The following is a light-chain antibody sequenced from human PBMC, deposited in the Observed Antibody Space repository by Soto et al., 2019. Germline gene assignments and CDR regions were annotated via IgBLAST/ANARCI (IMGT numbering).Light chain of an antibody. V-gene: IGKV1-5*03. CDR2: KAS. J-gene: IGKJ1*01. CDR1: QTISSW. CDR3: QQYNDWWT. Sequence: DIPMTQSPSTLSGSVGDRVTITCRASQTISSWLAWYQQKPGKAPKLLIYKASTLKSGVPSRFSGSGSGTEFTLTISSLQPDDFATYYCQQYNDWWTFGQGTKVEIK.